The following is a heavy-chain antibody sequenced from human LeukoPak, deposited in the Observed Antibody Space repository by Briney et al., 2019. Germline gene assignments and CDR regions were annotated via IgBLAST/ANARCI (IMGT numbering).Heavy chain of an antibody. CDR1: GFTFSSYS. CDR2: ISGTGDYI. J-gene: IGHJ6*03. Sequence: GGSLRLSCAASGFTFSSYSMNWVRQAPGKGLEWVSSISGTGDYIYYADSVKGRFTISRDNGKNSLYLQMNSLRVEDTAVYYCARDPSPRTSYYYYYMDVWGKGTTVTVSS. CDR3: ARDPSPRTSYYYYYMDV. V-gene: IGHV3-21*01. D-gene: IGHD1-14*01.